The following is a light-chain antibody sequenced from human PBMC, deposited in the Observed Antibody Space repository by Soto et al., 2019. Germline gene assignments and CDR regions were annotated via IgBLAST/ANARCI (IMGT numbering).Light chain of an antibody. V-gene: IGLV2-23*01. CDR2: EGS. CDR3: CSFATNNTRV. Sequence: QSALTQPASVSGSPGQSITISCTGTSSDVGSYNLVSWYQQHPGKAPKVMIYEGSERPSGVSTRFSGSKSGNTASLTISGLQGEDEADYYCCSFATNNTRVFGGGTKLTVL. CDR1: SSDVGSYNL. J-gene: IGLJ3*02.